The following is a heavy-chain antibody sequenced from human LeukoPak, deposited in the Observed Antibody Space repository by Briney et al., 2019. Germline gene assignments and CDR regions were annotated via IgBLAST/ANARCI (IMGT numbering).Heavy chain of an antibody. Sequence: SETLSPTCGVSGGSVTSTNWWTWVRQPPGKGLEWIGEVHLDGRTNYNPSLKSRLTMSVDLSENHVSLKLTSGTAADTAVYYCAREGGFCRPLDYSGQGTLVTVSS. CDR1: GGSVTSTNW. D-gene: IGHD3-3*01. J-gene: IGHJ4*02. V-gene: IGHV4-4*02. CDR2: VHLDGRT. CDR3: AREGGFCRPLDY.